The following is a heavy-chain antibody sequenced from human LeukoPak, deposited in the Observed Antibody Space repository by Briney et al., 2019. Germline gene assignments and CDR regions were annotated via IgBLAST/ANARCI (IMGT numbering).Heavy chain of an antibody. V-gene: IGHV3-43D*03. J-gene: IGHJ4*02. CDR3: ARENSYGYYFDY. CDR2: ISWDGGST. CDR1: GFTFDDYA. D-gene: IGHD5-18*01. Sequence: PGGSLRLSCAASGFTFDDYAMHWVRQAPRKGLEWVSLISWDGGSTYYADSVKGRFAISRDNSKNSLYLQMNSLRAEDTAVYYCARENSYGYYFDYWGQGTLVTVSS.